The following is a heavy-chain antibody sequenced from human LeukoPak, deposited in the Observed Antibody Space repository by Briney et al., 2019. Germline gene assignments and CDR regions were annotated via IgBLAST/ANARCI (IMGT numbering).Heavy chain of an antibody. V-gene: IGHV4-34*01. CDR2: INHSGST. CDR1: GGSFSGYY. D-gene: IGHD4-23*01. CDR3: ARLAVVSG. Sequence: PSETLSLTCAVYGGSFSGYYWSWIRQPPGKGLEWIGEINHSGSTNYNPSLKSRVTISVDTSKNQFSLKLSSVTAADTAVYYCARLAVVSGWGQGTLVTVSA. J-gene: IGHJ4*02.